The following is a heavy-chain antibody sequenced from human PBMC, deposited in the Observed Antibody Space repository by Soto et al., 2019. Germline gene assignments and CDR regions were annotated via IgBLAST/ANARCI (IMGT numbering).Heavy chain of an antibody. J-gene: IGHJ4*02. Sequence: SETLSLTCAVYGGSFSGYYWSWIRQPPGKGLEWIGEINHSGSTNYNPSLKSRVTISVDTSKNQFSLKLSSVTAADTAVYYCAREDRSGTYYLDYWGPGIQGTVSS. CDR2: INHSGST. CDR3: AREDRSGTYYLDY. CDR1: GGSFSGYY. V-gene: IGHV4-34*01. D-gene: IGHD3-22*01.